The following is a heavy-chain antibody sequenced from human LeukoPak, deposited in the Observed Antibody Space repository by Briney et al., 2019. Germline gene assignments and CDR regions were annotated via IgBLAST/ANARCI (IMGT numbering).Heavy chain of an antibody. CDR2: MKEDGGEI. CDR1: GFTFSKYW. CDR3: VRDRGYSTFDY. D-gene: IGHD4-23*01. Sequence: GGSLRLPWAASGFTFSKYWMSWVRQAPGKGPEWVANMKEDGGEINYVDSVKGRFTISRDNAKNSLYLQMNRLRAEDTAVYYCVRDRGYSTFDYWGQGTLATVSS. V-gene: IGHV3-7*01. J-gene: IGHJ4*02.